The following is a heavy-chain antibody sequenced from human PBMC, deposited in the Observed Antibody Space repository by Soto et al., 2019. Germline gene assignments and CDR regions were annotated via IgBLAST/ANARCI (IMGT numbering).Heavy chain of an antibody. J-gene: IGHJ4*02. V-gene: IGHV4-34*01. CDR3: ARGRDLYKTGNC. D-gene: IGHD1-1*01. CDR1: GGPSSDYY. CDR2: IHFSGTI. Sequence: PSEPLSLTYNYYGGPSSDYYWCWIRQPPGKGLEWIGEIHFSGTINYNPSLMSRVTISIDTSKNQFSLELRSVTAADTAFYYCARGRDLYKTGNCWGQGTQVT.